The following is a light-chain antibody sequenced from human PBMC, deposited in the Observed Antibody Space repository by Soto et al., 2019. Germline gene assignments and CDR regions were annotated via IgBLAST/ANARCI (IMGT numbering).Light chain of an antibody. J-gene: IGKJ1*01. CDR2: AAS. CDR3: QQYYSYPRT. V-gene: IGKV1-8*01. CDR1: QSISSY. Sequence: PCSLSASVGDRVTITCLASQSISSYLAWYQQKPGKAPKLLIYAASTLQSGVPSRFSGSGSGTDFTLTISCLQSEDFATYYCQQYYSYPRTFGQGTKVDIK.